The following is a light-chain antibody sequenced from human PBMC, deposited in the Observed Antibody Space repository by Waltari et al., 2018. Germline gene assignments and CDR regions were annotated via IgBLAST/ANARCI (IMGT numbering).Light chain of an antibody. V-gene: IGKV1-39*01. CDR2: AAF. CDR3: QQSYTTPRT. J-gene: IGKJ1*01. CDR1: QSISKY. Sequence: DIQMTQSPASLSASAGDRVTITCRASQSISKYLNWYQQKPGKAPKLLIYAAFSLQSGGPSKFSGSGSWAGFNLNINRLAPGNFATYYCQQSYTTPRTFGQGTKVEVE.